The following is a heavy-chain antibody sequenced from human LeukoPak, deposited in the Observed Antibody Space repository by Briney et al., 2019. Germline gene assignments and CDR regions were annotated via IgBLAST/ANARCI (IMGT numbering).Heavy chain of an antibody. J-gene: IGHJ4*02. CDR3: ARCTTGRTFGSLREIKRSREIDY. CDR2: ISSSSSSI. D-gene: IGHD1-1*01. CDR1: GFTFSSYS. V-gene: IGHV3-21*01. Sequence: GGSLRLSCAASGFTFSSYSMNWVRQAPGKGLEGVSSISSSSSSIYYADSVKGRFTISRDNAKNSLYLQMNSLRVEDTAVYYCARCTTGRTFGSLREIKRSREIDYWGQGTLVTVSS.